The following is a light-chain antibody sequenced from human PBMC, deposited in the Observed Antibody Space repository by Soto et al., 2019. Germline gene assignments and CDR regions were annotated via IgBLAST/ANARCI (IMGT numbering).Light chain of an antibody. J-gene: IGLJ1*01. CDR1: SSDVGAYNY. Sequence: QSALTQHDSVSGSPGQSSTLSCTGTSSDVGAYNYVSWYQQHPGKAPKLMIYEVSNRPSGGANRFSGSTSGNTASLTISGLQAEDESDYYCSSYTSSSTNVFGTGTKVTVL. V-gene: IGLV2-14*01. CDR3: SSYTSSSTNV. CDR2: EVS.